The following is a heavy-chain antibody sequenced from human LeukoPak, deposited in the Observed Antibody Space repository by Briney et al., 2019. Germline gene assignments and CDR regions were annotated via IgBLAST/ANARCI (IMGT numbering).Heavy chain of an antibody. CDR3: AKGSSGWYGAAFENY. CDR2: ISGSGGST. Sequence: GGSLRLSCAASGFTFSSYAMSWVRQAPGKGLEWVSAISGSGGSTYYADSVKGRSTISRDNSKNTLYLQMNSLRAEDTAVYYCAKGSSGWYGAAFENYWGQGTLVTVSS. V-gene: IGHV3-23*01. D-gene: IGHD6-19*01. CDR1: GFTFSSYA. J-gene: IGHJ4*02.